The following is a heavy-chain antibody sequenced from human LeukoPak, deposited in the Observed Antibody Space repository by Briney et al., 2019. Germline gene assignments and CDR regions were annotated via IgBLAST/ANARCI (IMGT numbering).Heavy chain of an antibody. Sequence: EASVKVSCKASGYTFTSYGVSWVRQAPGQGLEWMGWISAYNGNTNYAQKLQGRVTMTTDTSTSTAYMELRSLRSDNTAVYYCARDRRWVIPDAFDIWGQGTMVTASS. CDR1: GYTFTSYG. J-gene: IGHJ3*02. CDR2: ISAYNGNT. CDR3: ARDRRWVIPDAFDI. D-gene: IGHD2-21*01. V-gene: IGHV1-18*01.